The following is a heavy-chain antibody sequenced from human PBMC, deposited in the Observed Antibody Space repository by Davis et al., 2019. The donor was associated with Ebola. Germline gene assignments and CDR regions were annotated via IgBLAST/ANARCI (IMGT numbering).Heavy chain of an antibody. CDR1: GYTFTSYG. D-gene: IGHD1-1*01. CDR2: INPHNGNT. J-gene: IGHJ4*02. CDR3: ARAQFPTTSDH. Sequence: AASVKVSCKASGYTFTSYGITWVRQAPGQGPEWMGWINPHNGNTNYAQNVQGRVTMTTDTSTSTAYMEVGSLRSDDTAVYYCARAQFPTTSDHWGQGTLVTVSS. V-gene: IGHV1-18*04.